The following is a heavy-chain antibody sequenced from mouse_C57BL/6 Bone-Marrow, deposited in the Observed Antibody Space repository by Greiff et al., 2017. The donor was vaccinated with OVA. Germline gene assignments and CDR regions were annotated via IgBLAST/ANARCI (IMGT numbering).Heavy chain of an antibody. CDR1: GSTFSDYY. J-gene: IGHJ2*01. V-gene: IGHV5-16*01. CDR2: INYDGSST. CDR3: ARGDYGSSYPYFDY. D-gene: IGHD1-1*01. Sequence: EVKLVESEGGLVQPGRSMKLSCTASGSTFSDYYMAWVRQVPEKGLEWVANINYDGSSTYYLDSLKSRFIISRDNAKNILYLQMSSLKSEDTATYDCARGDYGSSYPYFDYWGQGTTLTVSS.